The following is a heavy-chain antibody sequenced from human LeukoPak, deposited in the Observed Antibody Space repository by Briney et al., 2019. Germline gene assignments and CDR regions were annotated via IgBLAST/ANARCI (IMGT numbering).Heavy chain of an antibody. Sequence: GGSLRLSCAASGFTFSIYAMTWVRQAPGKGLEWVANIKEDESEKYYVGSVKGRFTISRDNAKNSVYLQMNSLRAEDTAVYYCARDRYNSYWGQGTLVTVSS. CDR1: GFTFSIYA. V-gene: IGHV3-7*01. CDR3: ARDRYNSY. J-gene: IGHJ4*02. D-gene: IGHD2-2*02. CDR2: IKEDESEK.